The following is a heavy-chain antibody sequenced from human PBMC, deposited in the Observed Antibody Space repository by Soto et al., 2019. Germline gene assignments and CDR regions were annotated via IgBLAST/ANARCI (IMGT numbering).Heavy chain of an antibody. CDR3: AKDRRGLESRKARLTAFDY. V-gene: IGHV3-23*01. CDR1: GFTFSSYA. D-gene: IGHD2-21*02. CDR2: ISGSGGST. Sequence: GGSLRLSCAASGFTFSSYAMSWVRQAPGKGLEWVSAISGSGGSTYYADSVKGRFTISRDNSKNTLYLQMNSLRAEDTAVYYCAKDRRGLESRKARLTAFDYWGQGTLVTVSS. J-gene: IGHJ4*02.